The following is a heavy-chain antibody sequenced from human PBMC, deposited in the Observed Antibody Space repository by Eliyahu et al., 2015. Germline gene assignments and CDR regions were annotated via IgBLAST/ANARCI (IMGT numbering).Heavy chain of an antibody. CDR2: IYHSGST. V-gene: IGHV4-38-2*01. Sequence: QVQLQESGPGLVKPSETLSLTCAVSGYSISSGYYWGWIRQPPGKGLEWIGSIYHSGSTYYNPSLKSRVTISVDTSKNQFSLKLSSVTAADTAVYYCARGEEDYGDLDPWGQGTLVTVSS. D-gene: IGHD4-17*01. CDR1: GYSISSGYY. CDR3: ARGEEDYGDLDP. J-gene: IGHJ5*02.